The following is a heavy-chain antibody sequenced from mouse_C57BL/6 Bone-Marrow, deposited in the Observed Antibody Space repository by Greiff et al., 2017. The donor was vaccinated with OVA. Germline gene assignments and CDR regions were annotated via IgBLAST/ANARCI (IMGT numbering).Heavy chain of an antibody. D-gene: IGHD2-14*01. J-gene: IGHJ2*01. V-gene: IGHV14-4*01. CDR1: GFTIKDDY. CDR2: IDPENGDT. Sequence: EVQLQQSGAELVRPGASVKLSCTASGFTIKDDYMHWVKQRPEQGLEWIGWIDPENGDTEYASKFQGKATITADTSSNTSYLQLSSLTSEDTAVYYCTTGGTSGFDDWGQGTTLTVSS. CDR3: TTGGTSGFDD.